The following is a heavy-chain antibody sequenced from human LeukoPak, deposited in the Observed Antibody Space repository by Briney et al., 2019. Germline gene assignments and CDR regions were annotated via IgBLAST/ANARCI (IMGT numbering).Heavy chain of an antibody. CDR2: ICSGGST. J-gene: IGHJ5*02. CDR1: GFTVSSNY. CDR3: ARVRTDYWGPGWFDP. Sequence: PGGSLRLSCAASGFTVSSNYMSWVRQAPGKGLEWVSVICSGGSTYYADSVKGRFTISRDNSKNTLYLQMNSLRAEDTAVYYCARVRTDYWGPGWFDPWGQGALVTVSS. D-gene: IGHD7-27*01. V-gene: IGHV3-66*01.